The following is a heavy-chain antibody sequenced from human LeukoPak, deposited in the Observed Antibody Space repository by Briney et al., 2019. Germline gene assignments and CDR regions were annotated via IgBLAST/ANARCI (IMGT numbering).Heavy chain of an antibody. D-gene: IGHD3-3*02. CDR2: INLNSGGT. CDR1: GYTFTGYY. V-gene: IGHV1-2*06. Sequence: ASVKVSCKXSGYTFTGYYMHWVRQSPGQGLEWMGRINLNSGGTNYAQKFQGRVTMTRDTSISTAYMKLSRLRSDDTAVYYCARDQLAPGHVASAPFDPWGQGTLVTVSS. J-gene: IGHJ5*02. CDR3: ARDQLAPGHVASAPFDP.